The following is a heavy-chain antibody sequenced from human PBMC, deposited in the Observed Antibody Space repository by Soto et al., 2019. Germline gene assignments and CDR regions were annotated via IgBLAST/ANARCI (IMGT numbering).Heavy chain of an antibody. CDR3: ARGDSGWYSSYFDY. D-gene: IGHD6-19*01. V-gene: IGHV3-30-3*01. J-gene: IGHJ4*02. Sequence: QVQLVESGGGVVQPGRSLRLSCAVSGFTFSSYAMHWVRQAPGKGLEWVAVISYDGSNKYYADSVKGRLTISRDNSKNTLYLQMNSLRAEDTAVYYCARGDSGWYSSYFDYWGQGTLVTVSS. CDR2: ISYDGSNK. CDR1: GFTFSSYA.